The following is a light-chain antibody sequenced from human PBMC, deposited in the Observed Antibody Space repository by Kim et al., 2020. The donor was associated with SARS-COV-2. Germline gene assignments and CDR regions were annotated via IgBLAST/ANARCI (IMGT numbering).Light chain of an antibody. CDR2: EDF. Sequence: SYELTQPPSVSVSPGQIINITCSGVELWKKYVCWYQQKSGQSPVLVIYEDFKLPSGTPERFSGSNSENTATLTISGTQPMDEADSYCQAWDSSSVVFGGG. J-gene: IGLJ3*02. CDR1: ELWKKY. CDR3: QAWDSSSVV. V-gene: IGLV3-1*01.